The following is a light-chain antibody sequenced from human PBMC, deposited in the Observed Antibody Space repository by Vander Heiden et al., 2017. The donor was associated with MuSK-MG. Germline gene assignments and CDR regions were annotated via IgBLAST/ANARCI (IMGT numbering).Light chain of an antibody. V-gene: IGLV8-61*01. CDR1: SGSVSTSYF. J-gene: IGLJ3*02. CDR2: STN. CDR3: VLYMGSGIVV. Sequence: QTVVTQEPSFSVSPGGTVTLTCGFSSGSVSTSYFPSWYQQTPGQAPLMLIYSTNTRSSGVPDRFSGSILGNNAALTITGAQAEDEADDYCVLYMGSGIVVFGGGTKLTVL.